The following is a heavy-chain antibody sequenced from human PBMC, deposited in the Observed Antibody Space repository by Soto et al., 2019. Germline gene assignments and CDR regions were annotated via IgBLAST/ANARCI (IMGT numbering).Heavy chain of an antibody. J-gene: IGHJ5*02. CDR1: GFTVSSNY. D-gene: IGHD6-13*01. Sequence: GGSLSLSCAASGFTVSSNYMSWVRQAPGKGLEWVSVIYSGGSTYYADSVKGRFTISRDNSKNTLYLQMNSLRAEDTAVYYCAREVSSSPMVGQNWFDPWGQGTLVTVSS. CDR3: AREVSSSPMVGQNWFDP. V-gene: IGHV3-53*01. CDR2: IYSGGST.